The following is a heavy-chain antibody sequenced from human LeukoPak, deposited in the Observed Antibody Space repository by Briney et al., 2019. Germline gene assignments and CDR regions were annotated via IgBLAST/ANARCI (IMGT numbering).Heavy chain of an antibody. J-gene: IGHJ4*02. Sequence: GGSLRLSCAASGFTFSSYSMNWVRQAPGKGLEWVSSISTSSTYIYYADSVKGRFTISRDNAKNSLYLQMNSLRAEDTAAYYCARDPPFIIGTTFFDYWGQGTLVTVSS. CDR2: ISTSSTYI. CDR3: ARDPPFIIGTTFFDY. D-gene: IGHD1-20*01. V-gene: IGHV3-21*01. CDR1: GFTFSSYS.